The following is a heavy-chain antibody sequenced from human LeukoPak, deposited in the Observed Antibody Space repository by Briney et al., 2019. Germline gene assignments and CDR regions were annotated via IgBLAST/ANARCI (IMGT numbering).Heavy chain of an antibody. CDR2: SRRDGTYV. J-gene: IGHJ5*02. V-gene: IGHV3-30*02. Sequence: QPGGSLRLSCAASGFALSSYGMYWVSQTPDKGLEWVAYSRRDGTYVNYADSVKGRFIISRDNSKNTLGLQMNSLRVEDTALYYCASGGPTRGTLPSWGQGTLVPVSS. CDR3: ASGGPTRGTLPS. CDR1: GFALSSYG. D-gene: IGHD1-26*01.